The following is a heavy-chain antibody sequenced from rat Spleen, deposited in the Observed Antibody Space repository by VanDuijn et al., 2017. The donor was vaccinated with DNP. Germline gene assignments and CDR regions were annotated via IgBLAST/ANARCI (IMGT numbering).Heavy chain of an antibody. CDR1: FSTTW. J-gene: IGHJ2*01. CDR3: ASPGY. V-gene: IGHV6-6*01. D-gene: IGHD1-4*01. Sequence: FSTTWMYWYRQFPEKRLEWVARIKSKSNNYATDYTDSVKGRFTISRDDSKSSIYLQMNNLEEEDSAIYYCASPGYWGQGVMVTVSS. CDR2: IKSKSNNYAT.